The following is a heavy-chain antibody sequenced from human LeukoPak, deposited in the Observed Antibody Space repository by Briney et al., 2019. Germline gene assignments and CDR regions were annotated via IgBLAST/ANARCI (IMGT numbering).Heavy chain of an antibody. J-gene: IGHJ4*02. CDR1: GFTVSSSY. D-gene: IGHD1-26*01. CDR3: ARDRGGSYFSY. V-gene: IGHV3-7*01. Sequence: GGSLRLSCAASGFTVSSSYMSWVRQAPGKGLEWVANIKQDGSETYYVDSVKGRFTISRDNAKNSLYLQMNSLRAEDTAVYYCARDRGGSYFSYWGQGTLVTVSS. CDR2: IKQDGSET.